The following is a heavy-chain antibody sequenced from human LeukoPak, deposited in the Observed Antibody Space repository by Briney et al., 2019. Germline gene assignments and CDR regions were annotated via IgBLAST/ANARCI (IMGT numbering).Heavy chain of an antibody. V-gene: IGHV1-24*01. CDR3: ARAVDTATYNFDY. CDR1: GYTLTELS. Sequence: GASVKVSCKVSGYTLTELSMHWVRQAPGKGLEWMGGFDPEDGETIYAQKFQGRVTLTSDTSTSTVYMELISLTSEDTAVYYCARAVDTATYNFDYWGQGTLVTVSS. D-gene: IGHD5-18*01. CDR2: FDPEDGET. J-gene: IGHJ4*02.